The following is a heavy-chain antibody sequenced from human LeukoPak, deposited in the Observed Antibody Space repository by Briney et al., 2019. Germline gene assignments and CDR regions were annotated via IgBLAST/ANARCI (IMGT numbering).Heavy chain of an antibody. V-gene: IGHV3-30*03. CDR1: GFTFSSYG. CDR3: VRDDRHNIGWHFDY. J-gene: IGHJ4*02. D-gene: IGHD5-12*01. CDR2: ISTGGNEK. Sequence: GRSLRLSCAASGFTFSSYGMHWVRQAPGKGPEWVAVISTGGNEKFFGNAARGRFTISRDDSKNTLYLQMDSLRGEDTAIYYCVRDDRHNIGWHFDYWGQGTLVTVFS.